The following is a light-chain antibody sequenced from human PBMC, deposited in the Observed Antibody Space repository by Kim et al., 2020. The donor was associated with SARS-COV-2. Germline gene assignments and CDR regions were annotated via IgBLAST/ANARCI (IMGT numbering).Light chain of an antibody. Sequence: EIVLTQSPATLSLSPGERATLSCRASQSVRNYLAWYQQSPGQAPRLLIYDASNRATGIPARFSGSGSGTDFTLTISSLEPEDFAVYFCNQRYNWPQSFGGGTKVDIK. CDR2: DAS. CDR1: QSVRNY. CDR3: NQRYNWPQS. V-gene: IGKV3-11*01. J-gene: IGKJ4*01.